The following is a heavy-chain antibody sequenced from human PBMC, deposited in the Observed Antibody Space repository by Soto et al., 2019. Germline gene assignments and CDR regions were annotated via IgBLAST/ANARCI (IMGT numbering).Heavy chain of an antibody. D-gene: IGHD6-19*01. J-gene: IGHJ4*02. CDR2: INPNSGGT. CDR3: ANKAAKISSSGWYAPFDY. Sequence: ASVKVCCKASGYTFTGYYMHWVRQAPGQGLEWMGWINPNSGGTNYAQKFQGWVTMTRDTSISTAYMELSRLRSDDTAVYYCANKAAKISSSGWYAPFDYWGQGTLVTVSS. V-gene: IGHV1-2*04. CDR1: GYTFTGYY.